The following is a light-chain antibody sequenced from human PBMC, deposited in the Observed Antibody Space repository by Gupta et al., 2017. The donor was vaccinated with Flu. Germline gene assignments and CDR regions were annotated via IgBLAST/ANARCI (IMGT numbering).Light chain of an antibody. Sequence: SSELTQDPAVSVALGQTVRITCQGDSLRSSYASWYQQKPGQAPVVVIYGGNNRPSGIPDRFSGSRSGNTASLTITGTQAEDEADYYCDSRDSSGYRVVFGGGTKLTVL. CDR3: DSRDSSGYRVV. CDR2: GGN. V-gene: IGLV3-19*01. J-gene: IGLJ2*01. CDR1: SLRSSY.